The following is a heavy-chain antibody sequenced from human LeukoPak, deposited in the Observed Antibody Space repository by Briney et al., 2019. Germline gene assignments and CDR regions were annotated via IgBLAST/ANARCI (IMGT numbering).Heavy chain of an antibody. V-gene: IGHV3-23*01. D-gene: IGHD3-22*01. J-gene: IGHJ1*01. Sequence: GGSLRLSCAASGFTLSSYAMRWVRQAPGKGLEWVSGISSTGGSTYYADSVKGRFTISRDNSKNTLCLQMNSLRAEDTAVYYCAKDGGSYSFQHWGQGTLVTVSS. CDR3: AKDGGSYSFQH. CDR2: ISSTGGST. CDR1: GFTLSSYA.